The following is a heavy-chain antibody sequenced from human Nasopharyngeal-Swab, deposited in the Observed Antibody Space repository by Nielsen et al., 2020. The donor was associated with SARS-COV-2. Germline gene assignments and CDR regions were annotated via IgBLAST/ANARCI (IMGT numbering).Heavy chain of an antibody. CDR2: ISTYSADT. V-gene: IGHV1-18*01. Sequence: ASVKVSCKGSGYSFSSYGINWVRQAPGQGLEWMGWISTYSADTNFAQKFQDRLSMTTDTSTSTAYMELRSLRSDDTAVYYCARDIEEWLVVPSLSFDFWGQGTLVTVSS. CDR1: GYSFSSYG. J-gene: IGHJ4*02. D-gene: IGHD3-3*01. CDR3: ARDIEEWLVVPSLSFDF.